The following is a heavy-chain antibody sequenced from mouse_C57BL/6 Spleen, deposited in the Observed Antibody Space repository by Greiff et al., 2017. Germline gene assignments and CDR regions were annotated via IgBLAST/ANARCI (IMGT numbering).Heavy chain of an antibody. CDR3: ARWETHAMDY. Sequence: QVQLQQSGPELVKPGASVKISCKASGYAFSSSWMNWVKQRPGKGLEWIGRIYPGDGDTNYNGKFKGKATLTADKSSSTAYMQLSSLTSEDSAVYFCARWETHAMDYGGQGTSVTVSS. V-gene: IGHV1-82*01. J-gene: IGHJ4*01. CDR1: GYAFSSSW. D-gene: IGHD4-1*01. CDR2: IYPGDGDT.